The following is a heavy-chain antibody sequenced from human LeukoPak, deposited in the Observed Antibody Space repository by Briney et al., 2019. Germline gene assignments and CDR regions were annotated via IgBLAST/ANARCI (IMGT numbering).Heavy chain of an antibody. J-gene: IGHJ4*02. CDR2: INPNSGGT. CDR1: GYTFTGYY. V-gene: IGHV1-2*02. D-gene: IGHD6-19*01. Sequence: ASVKVSCKASGYTFTGYYMHWVRQAPGQGLEWMGWINPNSGGTNYAQKFQGRVTMTRDTSISTAYMELSRLRSDDTAVYYCARTLGGWYPPFDYWGQGTLVTVSS. CDR3: ARTLGGWYPPFDY.